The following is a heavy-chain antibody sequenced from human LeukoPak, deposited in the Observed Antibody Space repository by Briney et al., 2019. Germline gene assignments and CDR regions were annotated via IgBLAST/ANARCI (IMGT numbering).Heavy chain of an antibody. Sequence: SEALSLTCTVSGGSISSYYWSWIRQPAGKGLEWIGRIYTSGSTNYNPSLKSRVTMSVDTSKNQFSLKLSSVTAADTAVYYCARVNSETGYFDYWGQGTLVTVSS. CDR2: IYTSGST. CDR1: GGSISSYY. V-gene: IGHV4-4*07. D-gene: IGHD1-14*01. J-gene: IGHJ4*02. CDR3: ARVNSETGYFDY.